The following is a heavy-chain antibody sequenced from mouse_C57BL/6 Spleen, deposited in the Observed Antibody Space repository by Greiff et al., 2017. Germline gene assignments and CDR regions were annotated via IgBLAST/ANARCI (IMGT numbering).Heavy chain of an antibody. J-gene: IGHJ2*01. V-gene: IGHV5-9*01. CDR2: ISGGGGNT. CDR3: ARRDSFDY. Sequence: EVMLVEPGGGLVKPGGSLKLSCAASGFTFSSYTMSWVRQTPEKRLEWVATISGGGGNTYYPDSVKGRFTISRDNAKNTLYLQVSSLRSEDTALYYCARRDSFDYWGQGTTLTVSS. CDR1: GFTFSSYT.